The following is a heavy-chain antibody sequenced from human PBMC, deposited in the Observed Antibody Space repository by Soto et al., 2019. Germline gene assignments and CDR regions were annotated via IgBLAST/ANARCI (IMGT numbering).Heavy chain of an antibody. J-gene: IGHJ6*02. Sequence: SETLSLTCTVSGGSMSSYYWSWIRQPPGKGLEWIGYIYYSGSTNYNPSLKSRVTMSVDTPKNQFSLKMRSVTAADTAVYYCARRGYGPGFPYYYGMDVWGQGTTVTVSS. CDR2: IYYSGST. D-gene: IGHD3-10*01. CDR3: ARRGYGPGFPYYYGMDV. V-gene: IGHV4-59*01. CDR1: GGSMSSYY.